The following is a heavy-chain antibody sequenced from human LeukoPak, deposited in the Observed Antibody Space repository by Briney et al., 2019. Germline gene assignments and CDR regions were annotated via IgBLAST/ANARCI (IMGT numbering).Heavy chain of an antibody. CDR1: GGSFSGYY. CDR2: INHSGST. D-gene: IGHD3-22*01. Sequence: PSETLSLTCAVYGGSFSGYYRSWIRQPPGKGLEWIGEINHSGSTNYNPSLKSRVTISVDTSKNQFSLKLSSVTAADTAVCYCARTDEPRRYYDSSGYFLLHAFDIWGQGTMVTVSS. CDR3: ARTDEPRRYYDSSGYFLLHAFDI. J-gene: IGHJ3*02. V-gene: IGHV4-34*01.